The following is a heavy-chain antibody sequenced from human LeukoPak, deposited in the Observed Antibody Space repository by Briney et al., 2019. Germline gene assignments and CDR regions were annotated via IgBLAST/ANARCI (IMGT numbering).Heavy chain of an antibody. Sequence: GSSVKVSCKASGGTFNSYAITWVRQAPGQGLEWMGGIIPIFGTANYAQKFQGRVTITADGSTSTAYMELSSLRSEDTAVYYCARDLTPPPATGTGGVFDYWGQGTLVTVSS. D-gene: IGHD6-13*01. V-gene: IGHV1-69*01. CDR3: ARDLTPPPATGTGGVFDY. J-gene: IGHJ4*02. CDR2: IIPIFGTA. CDR1: GGTFNSYA.